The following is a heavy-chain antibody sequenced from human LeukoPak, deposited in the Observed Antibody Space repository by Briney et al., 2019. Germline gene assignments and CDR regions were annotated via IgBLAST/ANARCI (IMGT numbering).Heavy chain of an antibody. D-gene: IGHD6-19*01. Sequence: PSETLSLTCTVSGYSISSGYYWGWIRQPPGKGLEWIGSIYHSGSTYYNPSLKSRVTISVDTSKNQFSLKLSSVTAADAAVYYCARDDSSGWYPWGQGTLVTVSS. J-gene: IGHJ4*02. CDR2: IYHSGST. CDR1: GYSISSGYY. CDR3: ARDDSSGWYP. V-gene: IGHV4-38-2*02.